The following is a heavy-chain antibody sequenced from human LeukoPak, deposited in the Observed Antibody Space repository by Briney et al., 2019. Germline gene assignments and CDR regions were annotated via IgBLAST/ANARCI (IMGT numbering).Heavy chain of an antibody. V-gene: IGHV4-4*07. CDR3: VRLQLTYYFDY. CDR1: GGSISSYY. CDR2: IYASGST. J-gene: IGHJ4*02. D-gene: IGHD6-13*01. Sequence: SETLSLTCTVSGGSISSYYWSWIRQPAGKGLEWIGRIYASGSTNYNPSLKSRVTISVDTSKNQFSLKLSSVTAADTAVYYCVRLQLTYYFDYWGQGTLVTVSS.